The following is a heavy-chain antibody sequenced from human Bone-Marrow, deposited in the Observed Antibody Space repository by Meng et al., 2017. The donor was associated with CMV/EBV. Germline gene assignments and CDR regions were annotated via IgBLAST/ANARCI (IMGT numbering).Heavy chain of an antibody. Sequence: GESLKISCAASGFTFSDYYMSWIRQAPGKGLEWVSYISSSGSTIYYADSVKGRFTISRDNAKNSLYLQMNSLRAEDTAVYYCARAEWELGWAGGYWGQGTLVTVSS. CDR2: ISSSGSTI. J-gene: IGHJ4*02. D-gene: IGHD1-26*01. V-gene: IGHV3-11*01. CDR3: ARAEWELGWAGGY. CDR1: GFTFSDYY.